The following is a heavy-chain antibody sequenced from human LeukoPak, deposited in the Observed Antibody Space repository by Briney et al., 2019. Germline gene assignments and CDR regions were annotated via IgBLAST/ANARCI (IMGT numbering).Heavy chain of an antibody. CDR1: GFTFSSYA. J-gene: IGHJ4*02. CDR3: AKDLRAARRGFDY. V-gene: IGHV3-23*01. Sequence: PGGSLRLSCAASGFTFSSYAMSWVRQAPGKGLEWVSAISGSGGSTYYADSVKGRFTISRDNSKNMLYLQMNSLRAEDTAVYYCAKDLRAARRGFDYWGQGTLVTVSS. CDR2: ISGSGGST. D-gene: IGHD6-6*01.